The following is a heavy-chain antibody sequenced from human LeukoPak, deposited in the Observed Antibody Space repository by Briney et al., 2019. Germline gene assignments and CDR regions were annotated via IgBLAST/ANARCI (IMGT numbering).Heavy chain of an antibody. CDR1: GGSISGYY. CDR3: ARHGVLSSSSADLYIDY. V-gene: IGHV4-4*09. Sequence: SETLSLTCTVSGGSISGYYWSWIRQPPGKGLEWIGYIYTSGSTNYNPSLKSRVTISVDTSKNQFSLKLSSVTAADTAVYYCARHGVLSSSSADLYIDYWGQGTLVTVSS. D-gene: IGHD6-6*01. CDR2: IYTSGST. J-gene: IGHJ4*02.